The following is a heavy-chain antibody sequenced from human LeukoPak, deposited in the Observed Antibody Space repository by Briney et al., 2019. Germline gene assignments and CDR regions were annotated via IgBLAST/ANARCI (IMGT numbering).Heavy chain of an antibody. V-gene: IGHV4-39*07. J-gene: IGHJ6*02. CDR1: GSSISSSSYY. CDR3: ARTVRYCSSTSCYPLEGDV. CDR2: IYYSGST. D-gene: IGHD2-2*01. Sequence: PSETLSLTCTVSGSSISSSSYYWGWIRQPPGKGLEWIGSIYYSGSTYYNPSLKSRVTISVDTSKNQFSLKLSSVTAADTAVYYCARTVRYCSSTSCYPLEGDVWGQGTTVTVSS.